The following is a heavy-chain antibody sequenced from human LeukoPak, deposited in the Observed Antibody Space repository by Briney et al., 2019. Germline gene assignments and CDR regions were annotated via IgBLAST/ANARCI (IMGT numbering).Heavy chain of an antibody. CDR1: GYTFTGYY. V-gene: IGHV1-2*02. CDR2: INPNIGGT. CDR3: ARAGGRSWFDP. Sequence: SVKVSCKASGYTFTGYYMHWVRQAPGQGLEWMGWINPNIGGTNYAQKFQGRVTMTRDTSISTAYMELSRLRSDDTAVYFCARAGGRSWFDPWGQGTLVTVSS. J-gene: IGHJ5*02.